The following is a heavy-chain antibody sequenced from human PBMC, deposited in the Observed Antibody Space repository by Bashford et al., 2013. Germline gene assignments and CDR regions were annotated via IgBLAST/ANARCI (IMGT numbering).Heavy chain of an antibody. CDR1: GGSISSNNW. D-gene: IGHD2-2*01. V-gene: IGHV4-4*02. CDR2: IYHSGNT. CDR3: ARDLVPAAYTYYYYYGMDV. J-gene: IGHJ6*02. Sequence: SETLSLTCAVSGGSISSNNWWSWVRQVPGKGLEWIGEIYHSGNTEYNPSLKSRVTMSVDTSKNQFSLKLSSVTAADTAVYYCARDLVPAAYTYYYYYGMDVWGQGDHGHRLL.